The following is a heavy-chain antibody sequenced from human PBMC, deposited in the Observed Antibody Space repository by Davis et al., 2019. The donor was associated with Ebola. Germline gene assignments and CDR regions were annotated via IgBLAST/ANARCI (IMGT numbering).Heavy chain of an antibody. CDR2: INHSGST. V-gene: IGHV4-34*01. CDR3: ARRIMITFGGVIVRTYYFDY. J-gene: IGHJ4*02. D-gene: IGHD3-16*02. CDR1: GGSFSGYY. Sequence: SETLSLTCAVYGGSFSGYYWSWIRQPPGKGLEWIGEINHSGSTNYNPSLKSRVTISADTSKNQFSLKLNSVTAADTAVYYCARRIMITFGGVIVRTYYFDYWGQGTLVTVSS.